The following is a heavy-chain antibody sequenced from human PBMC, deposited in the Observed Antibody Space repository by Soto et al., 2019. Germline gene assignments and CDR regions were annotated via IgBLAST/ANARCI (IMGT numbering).Heavy chain of an antibody. Sequence: SETLSLTCTVSGGSISGYSWTWVRQPPGKGLEWIGYIYYTGSTNYNPSFRSRVTISLDTSKSQFSLKLNSVTAADTAIYYCARHDYSNYVPFEPWGQGTLVTVSS. CDR3: ARHDYSNYVPFEP. V-gene: IGHV4-59*08. J-gene: IGHJ5*02. CDR2: IYYTGST. CDR1: GGSISGYS. D-gene: IGHD4-4*01.